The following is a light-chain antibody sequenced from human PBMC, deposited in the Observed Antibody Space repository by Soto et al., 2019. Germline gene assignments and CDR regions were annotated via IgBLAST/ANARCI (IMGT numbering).Light chain of an antibody. J-gene: IGKJ2*01. Sequence: DIQMTQSPSSLSASVGDRVTITCRASQSISTFLNWYQQKPGKAPKLLIYTASTLQSGVPSRFSGSGSGTEFTLSISSLQPEDFATYYCQPSYSPPYTFGQGTKLEIK. V-gene: IGKV1-39*01. CDR2: TAS. CDR1: QSISTF. CDR3: QPSYSPPYT.